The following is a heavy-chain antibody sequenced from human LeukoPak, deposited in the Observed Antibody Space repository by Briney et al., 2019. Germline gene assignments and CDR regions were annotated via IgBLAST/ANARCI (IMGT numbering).Heavy chain of an antibody. D-gene: IGHD3-10*02. CDR3: AELGITMIGGV. Sequence: GGSLRLSCAVSGFTVSGDYMSWVRQAPGKGLEWVADIKQDGSEKYYVDSLKGRFTISRDNANNSLYLQMNSLSAEDTAVYYCAELGITMIGGVWGKGTTVTISS. J-gene: IGHJ6*04. V-gene: IGHV3-7*01. CDR1: GFTVSGDY. CDR2: IKQDGSEK.